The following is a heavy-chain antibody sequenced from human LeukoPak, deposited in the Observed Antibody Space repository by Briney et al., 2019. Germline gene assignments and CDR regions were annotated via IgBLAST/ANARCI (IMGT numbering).Heavy chain of an antibody. D-gene: IGHD6-19*01. CDR2: INHSGST. CDR3: ARQGGSGWYGDWFDP. CDR1: GGSFSGYY. V-gene: IGHV4-34*01. Sequence: SETLSLTCAVYGGSFSGYYWSWIRQPPGKGLEWIGEINHSGSTNYNPSLKSRVTISVDTSKNQFSLKLSSVTAADTAVYYCARQGGSGWYGDWFDPWGQGTLVTVSS. J-gene: IGHJ5*02.